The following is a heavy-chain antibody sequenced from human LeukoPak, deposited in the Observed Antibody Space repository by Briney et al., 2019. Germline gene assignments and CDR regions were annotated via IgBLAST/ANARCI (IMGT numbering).Heavy chain of an antibody. V-gene: IGHV3-21*01. Sequence: GGSLRLSCAASGFTFSSYSMNWVRQAPGKGLEWVSSISSSSSYIYYADSVKGRFTISRDNSKNTLYLQMNSLRAEDTAVYYCAKDLITMIGTGFCDIWGQGTMVTVSS. CDR2: ISSSSSYI. CDR3: AKDLITMIGTGFCDI. J-gene: IGHJ3*02. D-gene: IGHD3-22*01. CDR1: GFTFSSYS.